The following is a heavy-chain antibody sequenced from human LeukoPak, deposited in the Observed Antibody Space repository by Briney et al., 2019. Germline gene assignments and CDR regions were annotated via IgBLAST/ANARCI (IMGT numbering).Heavy chain of an antibody. Sequence: ASVKVSCKASGGTFSSYAISWVRQAPGQGLEWMGRIIPILGIANYAQKFQGRVTITADKSTSTAYMELSSLRSEDTAVYYCARGEEQLGGRFDPGGQGTLVTASS. J-gene: IGHJ5*02. V-gene: IGHV1-69*04. CDR3: ARGEEQLGGRFDP. CDR1: GGTFSSYA. D-gene: IGHD6-6*01. CDR2: IIPILGIA.